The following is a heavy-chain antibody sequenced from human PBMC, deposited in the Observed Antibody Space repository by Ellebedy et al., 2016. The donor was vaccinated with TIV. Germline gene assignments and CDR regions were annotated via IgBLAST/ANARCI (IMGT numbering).Heavy chain of an antibody. CDR3: AKDLSWWSASDY. J-gene: IGHJ4*02. D-gene: IGHD3-16*01. V-gene: IGHV3-23*01. CDR2: IGGDDRT. CDR1: GFNIGSNA. Sequence: PGGSLRLSCAASGFNIGSNAMSWVCQTPGKGPEWVAGIGGDDRTHYAHFVEGRFTISRDRFQSTLHLEMSSLRVEDTAIYYCAKDLSWWSASDYWGQGALVTVSS.